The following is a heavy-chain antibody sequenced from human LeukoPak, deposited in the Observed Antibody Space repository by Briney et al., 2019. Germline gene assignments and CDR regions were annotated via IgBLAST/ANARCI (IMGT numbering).Heavy chain of an antibody. CDR3: ARANYMDV. CDR2: VNSDGSIT. J-gene: IGHJ6*03. Sequence: PGGSLRLSCAVSGFTFSSYWMHWVRQAPGKGLVWVSRVNSDGSITIYADSVKGRFTISRDNAKNTLYLQMNRLRAEDTAVYYCARANYMDVWGKGTTVTISS. V-gene: IGHV3-74*01. CDR1: GFTFSSYW.